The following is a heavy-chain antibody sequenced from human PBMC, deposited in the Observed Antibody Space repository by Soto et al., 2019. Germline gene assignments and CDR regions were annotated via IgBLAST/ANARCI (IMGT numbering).Heavy chain of an antibody. CDR3: ARDSGEATATGGAAFDI. Sequence: GASVKVTCKASGYTFTSYAMNWVRQAPGQGLEWMGWINTNTGNPTCAQGFTGRFVFSLDTSVSTAYLQICSLKAEDTAVYYCARDSGEATATGGAAFDIWGQGTMVTVSS. CDR1: GYTFTSYA. CDR2: INTNTGNP. V-gene: IGHV7-4-1*01. J-gene: IGHJ3*02. D-gene: IGHD4-4*01.